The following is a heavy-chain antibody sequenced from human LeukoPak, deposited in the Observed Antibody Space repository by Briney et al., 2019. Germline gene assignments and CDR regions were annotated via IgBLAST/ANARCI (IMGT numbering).Heavy chain of an antibody. CDR1: GFTFRSYA. CDR3: ARHKGASLFRGIIFDY. V-gene: IGHV3-30-3*01. J-gene: IGHJ4*02. Sequence: GGSLRLSRAASGFTFRSYAMHWVRQAPGMGLEWVAVISTDGSNKYYADSVKGRFTISRDNSKNTLYLQMDSLKADDTTVYYCARHKGASLFRGIIFDYWGQGTLVTVSS. CDR2: ISTDGSNK. D-gene: IGHD2/OR15-2a*01.